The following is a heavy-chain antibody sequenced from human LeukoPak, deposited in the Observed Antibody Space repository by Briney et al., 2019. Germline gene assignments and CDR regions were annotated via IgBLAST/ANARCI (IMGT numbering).Heavy chain of an antibody. D-gene: IGHD6-19*01. Sequence: PGGSLRLSCAASGCTFSSYAMSWVRQAPGKGLEWVSGISGSGGSTSYADSVKGRFTISRDKSKNTLYLQMNSLRAEDTAVYYCAKDHSSGWIEYFQHWGQGTLVTVSS. J-gene: IGHJ1*01. CDR3: AKDHSSGWIEYFQH. CDR1: GCTFSSYA. CDR2: ISGSGGST. V-gene: IGHV3-23*01.